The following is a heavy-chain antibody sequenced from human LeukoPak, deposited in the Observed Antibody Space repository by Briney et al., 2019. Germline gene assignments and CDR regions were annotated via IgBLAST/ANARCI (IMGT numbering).Heavy chain of an antibody. V-gene: IGHV3-7*01. J-gene: IGHJ6*02. CDR3: ARGMKLELPASSGFCYGMDV. Sequence: GGSLRLSCAASGFIFSYYWMTWVRQAPGKGLEWVANIKQDGSEKCNVDSVKGRSTISKENAKNSMSLQMNSLRADDTAVYYCARGMKLELPASSGFCYGMDVWGRGTTVTVSS. D-gene: IGHD1-7*01. CDR1: GFIFSYYW. CDR2: IKQDGSEK.